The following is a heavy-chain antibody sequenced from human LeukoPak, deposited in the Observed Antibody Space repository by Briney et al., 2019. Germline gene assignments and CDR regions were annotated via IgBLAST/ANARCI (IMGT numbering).Heavy chain of an antibody. CDR1: GGSISSYY. V-gene: IGHV4-4*07. CDR2: IYTSGST. J-gene: IGHJ4*02. Sequence: SETLSLTCTVSGGSISSYYWSWVRQPAGKGLEWIGRIYTSGSTNYNPSLKSRVTMSVDTSKNQFSLKLSSVTAADTAVYYCARGKNWNYWEGFDYWGQGTLVTVSS. CDR3: ARGKNWNYWEGFDY. D-gene: IGHD1-7*01.